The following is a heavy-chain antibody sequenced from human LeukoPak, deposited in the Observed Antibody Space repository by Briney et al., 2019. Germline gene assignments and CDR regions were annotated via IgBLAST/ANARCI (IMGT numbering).Heavy chain of an antibody. CDR1: GFTFSSYG. D-gene: IGHD4-17*01. V-gene: IGHV3-30*03. CDR3: LRGVGVPGPTEDYYGMDV. J-gene: IGHJ6*02. CDR2: ISYDGSNK. Sequence: GRSLRLSCAASGFTFSSYGMHWVRQAPGKGLEWVAVISYDGSNKYYADSVKGRFTISRDNSKNTLYLQMNSLRAEDTAVYYCLRGVGVPGPTEDYYGMDVWGQGTTVTVSS.